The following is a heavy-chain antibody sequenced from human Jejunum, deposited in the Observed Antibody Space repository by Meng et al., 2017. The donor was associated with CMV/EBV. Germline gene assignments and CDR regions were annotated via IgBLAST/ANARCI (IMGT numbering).Heavy chain of an antibody. D-gene: IGHD5-12*01. J-gene: IGHJ1*01. V-gene: IGHV4-34*01. Sequence: GGSLTGHYWAWIRQSPGKGLEWIGEINHGGITDYNPSLKSRVTISIDTSKNEFSLQLSSVSGADSAVYYCARGGKRVVAMGYYQHWGQGTLVTVSS. CDR2: INHGGIT. CDR3: ARGGKRVVAMGYYQH. CDR1: GGSLTGHY.